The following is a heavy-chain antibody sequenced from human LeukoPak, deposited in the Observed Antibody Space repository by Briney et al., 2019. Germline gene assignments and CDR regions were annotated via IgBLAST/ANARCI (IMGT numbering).Heavy chain of an antibody. V-gene: IGHV4-38-2*02. J-gene: IGHJ4*02. CDR3: ARRSHYSTSSGASG. CDR1: GYSIRSGYY. CDR2: IYHSGST. D-gene: IGHD6-6*01. Sequence: SETLSLTCTVSGYSIRSGYYWGWVRQPPGKGLEWIGSIYHSGSTYYNPSLKSRVSISVDTSKNQFSLKLRSVTAADTAVYYCARRSHYSTSSGASGWGQGTLVTVSS.